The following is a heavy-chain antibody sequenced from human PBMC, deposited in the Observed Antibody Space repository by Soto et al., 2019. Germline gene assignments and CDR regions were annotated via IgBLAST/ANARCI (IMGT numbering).Heavy chain of an antibody. V-gene: IGHV3-30-3*01. Sequence: GGSLRLSCAASGFTFSSYAMDWVRQAPGKGLEWVAVISYDGSNKYYADSVKGRLTVSRDNSKNTLYLQMNSLRAEDTAVYYCARSRGVTSNYFDYWGQGSLVTVSS. CDR2: ISYDGSNK. CDR1: GFTFSSYA. J-gene: IGHJ4*02. CDR3: ARSRGVTSNYFDY. D-gene: IGHD2-21*02.